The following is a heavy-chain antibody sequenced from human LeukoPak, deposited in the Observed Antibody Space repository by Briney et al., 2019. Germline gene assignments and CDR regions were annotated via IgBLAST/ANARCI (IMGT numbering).Heavy chain of an antibody. J-gene: IGHJ6*02. CDR2: IYYSGST. CDR1: GGSITSYY. CDR3: ARDIPRFSASGSPPRTYYGMDV. V-gene: IGHV4-59*01. D-gene: IGHD1-26*01. Sequence: SETLSLTCTVSGGSITSYYWSWIRQPPGKGLEWIGYIYYSGSTTYNPSLKSRVTISVDTLKNQFSLKVSSVTAADTAVYYCARDIPRFSASGSPPRTYYGMDVWGQGTTVTVSS.